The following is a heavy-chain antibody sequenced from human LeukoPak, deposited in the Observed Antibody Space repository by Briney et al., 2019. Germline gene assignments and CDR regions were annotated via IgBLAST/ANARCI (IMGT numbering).Heavy chain of an antibody. CDR1: RFNFSSHW. D-gene: IGHD7-27*01. V-gene: IGHV3-7*01. CDR2: IKYDGSGK. CDR3: VRDFTWTTGDEI. Sequence: GGSLRLSCAASRFNFSSHWMSWVRQRPGKGLECVANIKYDGSGKYYMDSVKGRFTVSRDNAKNSLYLQLSSLRAEDTAVYYCVRDFTWTTGDEIWGQGTLVTVSS. J-gene: IGHJ4*02.